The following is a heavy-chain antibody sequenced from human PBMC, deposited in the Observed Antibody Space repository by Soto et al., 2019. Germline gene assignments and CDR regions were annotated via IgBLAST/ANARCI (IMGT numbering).Heavy chain of an antibody. CDR3: AKDHLTSGGTFWFDP. D-gene: IGHD6-13*01. J-gene: IGHJ5*02. CDR1: GFSFSSYP. CDR2: ISGAGIST. Sequence: EVQLLESGGDLIQPGGSLRLSCAASGFSFSSYPMSWVRQAPGKGLEWVAAISGAGISTYYADSVRGRFTISRENSKNTLYLQRSSLRAEDTALYYCAKDHLTSGGTFWFDPWGQGTLVTVSS. V-gene: IGHV3-23*01.